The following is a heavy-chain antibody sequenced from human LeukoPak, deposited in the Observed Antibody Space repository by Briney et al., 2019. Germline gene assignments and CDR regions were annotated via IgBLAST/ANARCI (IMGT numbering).Heavy chain of an antibody. D-gene: IGHD2-21*01. CDR3: ARWYSLWSAFDI. CDR1: GYTLTELS. V-gene: IGHV1-24*01. J-gene: IGHJ3*02. CDR2: FDPEDGET. Sequence: ASVEVSCKVSGYTLTELSMHWVRQAPGKGLEWMGGFDPEDGETIYAQKFQGRVTMTEDTSTDTAYMELSSLRSEDTAVYYCARWYSLWSAFDIWGQGTMVTVSS.